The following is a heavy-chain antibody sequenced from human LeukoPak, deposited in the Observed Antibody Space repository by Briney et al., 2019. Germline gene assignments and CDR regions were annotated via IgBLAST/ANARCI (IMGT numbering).Heavy chain of an antibody. Sequence: GGSLRLSCAASASTFSSYGLSSVRPAPGKGLEWVSGINTSGGTTYYADSVKGRFTISRDNSKNTLYLQMNRLRADDTSAYYCAKHPPTVMPNAFHIWGQGTMVTVSS. CDR2: INTSGGTT. CDR1: ASTFSSYG. V-gene: IGHV3-23*01. CDR3: AKHPPTVMPNAFHI. D-gene: IGHD3-16*01. J-gene: IGHJ3*02.